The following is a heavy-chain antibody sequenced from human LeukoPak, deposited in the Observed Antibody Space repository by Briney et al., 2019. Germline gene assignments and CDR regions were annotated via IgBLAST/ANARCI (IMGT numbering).Heavy chain of an antibody. J-gene: IGHJ4*02. CDR2: ISRSGSTR. Sequence: PGGSLRLSCAISGFTFSACELTWVRQAPGKGLEWVSYISRSGSTRYYADSVKGRFTISRDNAKNSLYLQLNSLRVEDTAVYYCARVRYQTADYWGQGTLVTVSS. CDR1: GFTFSACE. CDR3: ARVRYQTADY. V-gene: IGHV3-48*03. D-gene: IGHD3-16*02.